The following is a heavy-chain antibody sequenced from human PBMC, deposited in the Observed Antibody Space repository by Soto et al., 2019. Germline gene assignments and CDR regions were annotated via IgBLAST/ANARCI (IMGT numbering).Heavy chain of an antibody. V-gene: IGHV3-23*01. CDR1: GFTFSNYA. D-gene: IGHD1-26*01. CDR3: ATDITSGAGDYFDH. J-gene: IGHJ4*02. CDR2: ISGSGDST. Sequence: EVQLLESGGGLVQPGGCLRLSCAASGFTFSNYAMSWVRLAPGKGLEWVSGISGSGDSTYYADSVKGRFTISRDNSKNTLDLQMNSLRVEDTAVYYCATDITSGAGDYFDHWGQGTLVTVSS.